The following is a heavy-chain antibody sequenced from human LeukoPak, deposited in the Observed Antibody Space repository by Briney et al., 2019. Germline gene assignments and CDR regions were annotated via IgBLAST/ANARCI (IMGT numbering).Heavy chain of an antibody. CDR1: GFTFRYFA. Sequence: GGSLRLSCASSGFTFRYFAMSWVRQAPGRGLEWVSAVGGGDGITYYADSVKGRFTISRDNSENTLHLQMNTLRAEDTAVYYCAKGSALALGSLDLWGRGTLVTVSS. CDR2: VGGGDGIT. J-gene: IGHJ2*01. D-gene: IGHD2-15*01. CDR3: AKGSALALGSLDL. V-gene: IGHV3-23*01.